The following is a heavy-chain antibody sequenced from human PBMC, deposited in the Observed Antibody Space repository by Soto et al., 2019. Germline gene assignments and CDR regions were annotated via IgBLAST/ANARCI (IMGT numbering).Heavy chain of an antibody. J-gene: IGHJ6*02. CDR1: GFSFVSYD. Sequence: QVQLVESGGGVVQPGRSLILACAAPGFSFVSYDIDWVRQPLGKGLAWVYVLLYDVGNKYYADSVKGRFTISRENSQNTLHLQMNRLRAEDTAVSSCAEGPAIVLVPAAMNYYYGMDVWGQGTTVTVSS. D-gene: IGHD2-2*01. CDR2: LLYDVGNK. V-gene: IGHV3-30*18. CDR3: AEGPAIVLVPAAMNYYYGMDV.